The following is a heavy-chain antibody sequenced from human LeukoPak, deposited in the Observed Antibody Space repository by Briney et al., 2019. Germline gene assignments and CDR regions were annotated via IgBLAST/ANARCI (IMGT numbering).Heavy chain of an antibody. J-gene: IGHJ4*02. D-gene: IGHD2-2*01. CDR1: GFPFSSNW. CDR2: ISGSGDST. CDR3: ALEASIGLVVVPAALIGDH. V-gene: IGHV3-74*01. Sequence: PGGSLRLSCAASGFPFSSNWMHWVRQAPGKGLVWVSTISGSGDSTHYADSVKGRFTISRDNSKNTLYLQMTSLRVEDTAVYYCALEASIGLVVVPAALIGDHWGQGTLVSVSS.